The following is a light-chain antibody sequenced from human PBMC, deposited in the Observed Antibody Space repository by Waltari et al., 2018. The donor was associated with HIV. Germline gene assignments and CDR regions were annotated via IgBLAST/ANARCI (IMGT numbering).Light chain of an antibody. CDR1: SSNIGRNP. V-gene: IGLV1-44*01. CDR3: TAWDDGLSDPV. J-gene: IGLJ3*02. CDR2: SNN. Sequence: QSVLTQPPSASGTPGQRVTISCSGSSSNIGRNPVTWYQQPPGTAPKLLIYSNNQRPSGVPDRFSGSKSGTSASLAISGLQSEDEADYYCTAWDDGLSDPVFGGGTKLTVL.